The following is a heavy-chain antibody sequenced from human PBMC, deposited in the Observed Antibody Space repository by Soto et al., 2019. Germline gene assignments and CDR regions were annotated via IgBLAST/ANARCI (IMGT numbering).Heavy chain of an antibody. J-gene: IGHJ6*02. CDR1: GGTFSSYA. Sequence: QVQLVQSGAEVKKPGSSVKVSCKASGGTFSSYAISWVRQAPGQGLEWMGGIIPIFGTANYAQKFQGRVTITADEPTSTAYMGLSSLRSEDTAVYYCASPPPFGYYYYGMDVWGQGTTVTVSS. CDR3: ASPPPFGYYYYGMDV. D-gene: IGHD3-16*01. V-gene: IGHV1-69*01. CDR2: IIPIFGTA.